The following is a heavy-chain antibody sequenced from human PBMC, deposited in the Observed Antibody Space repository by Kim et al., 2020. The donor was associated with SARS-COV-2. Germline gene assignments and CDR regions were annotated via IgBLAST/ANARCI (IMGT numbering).Heavy chain of an antibody. CDR2: TYYRSKWYN. J-gene: IGHJ6*02. CDR3: ARGAKGITMVRGVIIEAYYYYGMDV. D-gene: IGHD3-10*01. V-gene: IGHV6-1*01. Sequence: SQTLSLTCAISGDSVSSNSAAWNWIRQSPSRGLEWLGRTYYRSKWYNDYAVSVKSRITINPDTSKNQFSLQLNSVTPEDTAVYYCARGAKGITMVRGVIIEAYYYYGMDVWGQGTTVTVSS. CDR1: GDSVSSNSAA.